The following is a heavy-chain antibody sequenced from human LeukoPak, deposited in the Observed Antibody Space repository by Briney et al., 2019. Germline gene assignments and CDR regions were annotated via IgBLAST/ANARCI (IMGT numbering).Heavy chain of an antibody. CDR3: ARDERERGYSYGLYYFDY. CDR1: GFTFSDYY. V-gene: IGHV3-11*06. CDR2: ISSSSSYT. D-gene: IGHD5-18*01. Sequence: GGSLRLSCAASGFTFSDYYMSWIRQAPGKGLEWVSYISSSSSYTNYADSVKGRFTISRDNAKNSLYLQMNSLRAEDTAVCYCARDERERGYSYGLYYFDYWGQGTLVTVSS. J-gene: IGHJ4*02.